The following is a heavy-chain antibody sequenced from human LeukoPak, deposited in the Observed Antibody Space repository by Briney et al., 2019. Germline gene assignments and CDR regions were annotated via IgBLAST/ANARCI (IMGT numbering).Heavy chain of an antibody. CDR2: INHSGST. D-gene: IGHD5-12*01. CDR1: GGSFSGYY. V-gene: IGHV4-34*01. Sequence: SETLSLTCAVYGGSFSGYYRSWIRQPPGKGLEWIGEINHSGSTNYNPSLKSRVTISVDTSKNQFSLKLSSVTAADTAVYYCARGKWLPGYYYYYGMDVWGQGTTVTVSS. CDR3: ARGKWLPGYYYYYGMDV. J-gene: IGHJ6*02.